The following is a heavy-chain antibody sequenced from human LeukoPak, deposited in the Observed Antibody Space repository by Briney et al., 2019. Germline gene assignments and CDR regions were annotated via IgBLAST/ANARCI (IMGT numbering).Heavy chain of an antibody. CDR2: INSSSSYI. Sequence: GGSLRLSCVASGISFCSYRMNWVRDALGKRLEWVSSINSSSSYIYNADSVRGRFTISRDKAKNSLYLQMDSLRAEDAPVYYCARGRYTWKGEGVNWFDPWGQGTLVNVSS. CDR3: ARGRYTWKGEGVNWFDP. V-gene: IGHV3-21*01. D-gene: IGHD1-20*01. J-gene: IGHJ5*02. CDR1: GISFCSYR.